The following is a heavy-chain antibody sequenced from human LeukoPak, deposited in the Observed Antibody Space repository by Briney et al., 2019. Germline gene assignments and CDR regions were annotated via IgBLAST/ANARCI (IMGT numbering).Heavy chain of an antibody. V-gene: IGHV4-30-2*01. CDR2: IYHSGST. D-gene: IGHD2-8*02. CDR3: ARGRGGVFIGY. Sequence: PSQTLSLTCAVSGGSISSGGYSWSWIRQPPGKGLGWIGYIYHSGSTNYNPSLKSRVTISVDTSKNQFSLKLSSVTAADTAVYYCARGRGGVFIGYWGQGTLVTVSS. J-gene: IGHJ4*02. CDR1: GGSISSGGYS.